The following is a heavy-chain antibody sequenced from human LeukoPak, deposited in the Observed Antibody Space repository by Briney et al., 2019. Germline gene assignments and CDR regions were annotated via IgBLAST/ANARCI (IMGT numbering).Heavy chain of an antibody. D-gene: IGHD3-22*01. CDR3: ARVYYDSSGSPDY. CDR2: INPSGGST. V-gene: IGHV1-46*01. J-gene: IGHJ4*02. Sequence: ASVKVSCKASGYTFTSYYMHWVRHAPGQGLEWMGIINPSGGSTSYAQKFQGRVTMTRDMSTSTVYMAVSSLRSDDAAVYYCARVYYDSSGSPDYWGQGTLVTVSS. CDR1: GYTFTSYY.